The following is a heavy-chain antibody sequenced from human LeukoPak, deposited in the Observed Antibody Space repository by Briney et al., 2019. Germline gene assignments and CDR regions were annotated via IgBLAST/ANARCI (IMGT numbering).Heavy chain of an antibody. Sequence: ASVKVSCKASGYTFTSYDISWVRQAPGQGLEWTGDISGYNGNTIYAQKVQDRVTMTTDTSTSTAYMELRSLRSDDTAVYYCARWGGTYQTYFDYWGQGTLVTVSS. CDR3: ARWGGTYQTYFDY. V-gene: IGHV1-18*01. CDR2: ISGYNGNT. D-gene: IGHD2-2*01. CDR1: GYTFTSYD. J-gene: IGHJ4*02.